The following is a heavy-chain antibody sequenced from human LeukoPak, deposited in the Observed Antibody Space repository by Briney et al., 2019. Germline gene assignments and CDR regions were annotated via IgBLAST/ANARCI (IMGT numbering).Heavy chain of an antibody. CDR2: IYESWNT. Sequence: PSETLSLTCIVSSGSINNHYWSCIPQPPGKGLEWIGYIYESWNTNCNPSLKSRVTISIDTSKNQFSLNLTSVTAADTAVYYCARDQIGYGLDYWGQGTLVTVSS. V-gene: IGHV4-59*11. CDR1: SGSINNHY. CDR3: ARDQIGYGLDY. D-gene: IGHD5-18*01. J-gene: IGHJ4*02.